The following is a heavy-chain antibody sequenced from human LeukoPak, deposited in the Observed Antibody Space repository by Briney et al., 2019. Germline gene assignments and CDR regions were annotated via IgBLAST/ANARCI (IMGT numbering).Heavy chain of an antibody. D-gene: IGHD1-26*01. CDR2: FDPEDGET. V-gene: IGHV1-24*01. CDR1: GYTLTELS. Sequence: GASVKVSCKVSGYTLTELSMHWVRQAPGKGLEWMGGFDPEDGETIYAQKFQGRVTMTRDTSTSTVYMELSSLRSEDTAVYYCARDLLPGEPLDYWGQGTLVTVSS. J-gene: IGHJ4*02. CDR3: ARDLLPGEPLDY.